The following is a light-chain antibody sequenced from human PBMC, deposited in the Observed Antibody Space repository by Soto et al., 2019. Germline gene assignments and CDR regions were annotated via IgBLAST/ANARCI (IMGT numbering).Light chain of an antibody. CDR1: QNISNF. Sequence: DIQMTQSPSSLSASIGDRVTITCQASQNISNFLNWYQHKLRKAPNLLIYDASNLEAEVPARFSGSGSVIKITFTISSLQPEDIVTYFCHQYDDLPLTFGGGTKVE. J-gene: IGKJ4*01. CDR3: HQYDDLPLT. CDR2: DAS. V-gene: IGKV1-33*01.